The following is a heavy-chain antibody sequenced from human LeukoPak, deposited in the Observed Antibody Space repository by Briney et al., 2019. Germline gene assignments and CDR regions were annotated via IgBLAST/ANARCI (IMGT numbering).Heavy chain of an antibody. Sequence: GGSLRLSCAASGFTFSSYAMSWVRQAPGQGLEWVSAISGSGGSTYYADSVKGRFTISRDNSKNTLYLQMNSLRAEDTAVYYCAKPLYSSGWYPGFDPWGQGTLVTVSS. V-gene: IGHV3-23*01. J-gene: IGHJ5*02. CDR2: ISGSGGST. CDR1: GFTFSSYA. D-gene: IGHD6-19*01. CDR3: AKPLYSSGWYPGFDP.